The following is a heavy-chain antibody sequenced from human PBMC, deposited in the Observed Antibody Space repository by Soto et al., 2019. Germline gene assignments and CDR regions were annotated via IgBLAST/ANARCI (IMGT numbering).Heavy chain of an antibody. D-gene: IGHD2-2*01. CDR3: AKGYHNFDY. CDR1: GFTFSSYG. V-gene: IGHV3-30*18. CDR2: ISYDGSNK. J-gene: IGHJ4*02. Sequence: GGSLRLSCAASGFTFSSYGMHWVRQAPGKGLEWVAVISYDGSNKYYADSVKGRFTISRDNSKNTLYLQMNSLGVEDTAVYYCAKGYHNFDYWGLGTLVTVSS.